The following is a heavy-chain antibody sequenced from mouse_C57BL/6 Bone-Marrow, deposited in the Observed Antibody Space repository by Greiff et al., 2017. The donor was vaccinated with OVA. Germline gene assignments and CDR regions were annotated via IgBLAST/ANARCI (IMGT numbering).Heavy chain of an antibody. CDR2: ISNGGGST. CDR1: GFTFSDYY. V-gene: IGHV5-12*01. J-gene: IGHJ3*01. D-gene: IGHD2-4*01. Sequence: EVKLVESGGGLVQPGGSLKLSCAASGFTFSDYYMYWVRQTPEKRLEWVAYISNGGGSTYYPDTVKGRFPISRDNAKNTLYLQMSRLKAEDTAMYYCARRGHYDWFAYWGQGTLGTVSA. CDR3: ARRGHYDWFAY.